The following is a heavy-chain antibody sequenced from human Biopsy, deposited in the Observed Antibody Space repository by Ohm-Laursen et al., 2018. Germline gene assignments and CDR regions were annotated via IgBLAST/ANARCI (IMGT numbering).Heavy chain of an antibody. CDR3: ARERQFRFLEGAFDY. Sequence: SETLSLTCTVSGGSISDDYWNWIRQPPGKGLQVIGYISSGGRAKYNPSLKSRLTISLDTSKNQLSLRLSSVTAADLAIYYCARERQFRFLEGAFDYWGQGILVTVSS. J-gene: IGHJ4*02. CDR2: ISSGGRA. CDR1: GGSISDDY. V-gene: IGHV4-59*01. D-gene: IGHD3-3*01.